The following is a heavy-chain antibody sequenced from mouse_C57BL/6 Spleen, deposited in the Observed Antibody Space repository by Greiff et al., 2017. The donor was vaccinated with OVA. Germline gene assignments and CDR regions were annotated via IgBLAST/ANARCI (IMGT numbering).Heavy chain of an antibody. Sequence: DVKLVESGGGLVKPGGSLKLSCAASGFTFSDYGMHWVRQAPEKGLEWVAYISSGSSTIYYADTVKGRFTISRDNAKNTLFLQMTSLRSEDTAMYYCAGVYYGSSYVAWFAYWGQGTLVTVSA. D-gene: IGHD1-1*01. CDR1: GFTFSDYG. CDR2: ISSGSSTI. J-gene: IGHJ3*01. V-gene: IGHV5-17*01. CDR3: AGVYYGSSYVAWFAY.